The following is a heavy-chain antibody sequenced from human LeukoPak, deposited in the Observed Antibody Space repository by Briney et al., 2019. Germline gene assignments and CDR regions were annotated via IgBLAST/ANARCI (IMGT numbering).Heavy chain of an antibody. CDR3: AISGSYLGYFQH. CDR1: GGSFSGYY. CDR2: INHSGST. Sequence: SETQSLTCAVYGGSFSGYYWSWIRQPPGKGQEWIGEINHSGSTNYNPSLKSRVTISVDTSKNQFYLKLSSVTAADTAVYYCAISGSYLGYFQHWGQGTLVTVSS. J-gene: IGHJ1*01. V-gene: IGHV4-34*01. D-gene: IGHD1-26*01.